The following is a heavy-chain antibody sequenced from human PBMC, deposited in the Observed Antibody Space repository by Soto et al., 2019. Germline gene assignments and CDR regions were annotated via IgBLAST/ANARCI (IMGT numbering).Heavy chain of an antibody. D-gene: IGHD3-22*01. CDR2: INAGSGNT. CDR1: GYTFTTNT. CDR3: AREGGHYYDSSGCYPLDY. V-gene: IGHV1-3*01. Sequence: ASVKVSCKASGYTFTTNTIHWVRQAPGQGLESMGWINAGSGNTKYSQRFQGRATFIRDTSASTAYMELSSLRSEDTAVYYCAREGGHYYDSSGCYPLDYWGQGTLVTVSS. J-gene: IGHJ4*02.